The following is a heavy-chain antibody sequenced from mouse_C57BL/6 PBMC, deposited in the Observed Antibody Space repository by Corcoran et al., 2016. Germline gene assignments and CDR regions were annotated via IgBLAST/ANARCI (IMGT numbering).Heavy chain of an antibody. CDR2: INPNNGGT. V-gene: IGHV1-26*01. CDR1: GYTFTDYY. Sequence: EVQLQQSGPELVKPGASLKISCTASGYTFTDYYMNWVKQSHGKSLELIGDINPNNGGTSYNQKFKGKATLTVDKSSSTAYMELRSLTSEDSAVYYCARCGNYDAMDYWGQGTSVTVSS. CDR3: ARCGNYDAMDY. D-gene: IGHD2-1*01. J-gene: IGHJ4*01.